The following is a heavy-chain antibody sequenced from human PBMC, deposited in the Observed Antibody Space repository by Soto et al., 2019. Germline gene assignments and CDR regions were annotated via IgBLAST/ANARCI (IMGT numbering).Heavy chain of an antibody. CDR1: GGSISSYY. CDR3: ARQGFGPLHGIVDV. V-gene: IGHV4-59*08. D-gene: IGHD3-10*01. J-gene: IGHJ6*02. CDR2: VHHSWGS. Sequence: QVQLQESGPGLVKPSETMSLSCTVSGGSISSYYWSWFRQSPGKRMEWIGYVHHSWGSSYNPSLQSRVAISLDTSRSQFSLKVTSVTATDAAVYCCARQGFGPLHGIVDVWGQGTTVTVSS.